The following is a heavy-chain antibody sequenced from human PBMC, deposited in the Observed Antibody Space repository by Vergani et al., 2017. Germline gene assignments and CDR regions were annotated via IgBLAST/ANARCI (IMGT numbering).Heavy chain of an antibody. J-gene: IGHJ4*02. CDR3: AKDSRPLSSSWYSPSRGY. V-gene: IGHV3-30*02. D-gene: IGHD6-13*01. Sequence: VQLLESGGSLKQPGGSVRLSCAASGFTFSTYAMHWVRQAPGKGLEWVAFIRYDGSNKYYADSVKGRFTISRDNSKNTLYLQMNSLRAEDTAVYYCAKDSRPLSSSWYSPSRGYWGQGTLVTVSS. CDR1: GFTFSTYA. CDR2: IRYDGSNK.